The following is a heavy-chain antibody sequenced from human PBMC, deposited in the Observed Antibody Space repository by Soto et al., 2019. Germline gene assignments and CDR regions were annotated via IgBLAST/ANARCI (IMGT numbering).Heavy chain of an antibody. CDR1: GFTFSGSA. V-gene: IGHV3-73*01. Sequence: VQLVESGGGLVQPGGSLKLSCAASGFTFSGSAMHWVRQASGKGLEWVGRIRSKANSYATAYAASVKGRFTISRDDSKNTAYLQMNSLKTEDTAVYYCTSPAVAGTADHWFDPWGQGTLVTVSS. CDR3: TSPAVAGTADHWFDP. J-gene: IGHJ5*02. CDR2: IRSKANSYAT. D-gene: IGHD6-19*01.